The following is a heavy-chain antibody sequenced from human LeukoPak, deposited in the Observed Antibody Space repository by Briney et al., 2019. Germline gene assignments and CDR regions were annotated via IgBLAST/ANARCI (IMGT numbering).Heavy chain of an antibody. Sequence: ASVKVSCKASGYTFTGYYMHWVRQAPGQGLEWMGWINPNSGGTNYAQKFQGRVTMTRDTSISTAYVELSRLRSDDTAVYYCARNRNRGYDAFDIWGQGTMVTVSS. J-gene: IGHJ3*02. CDR3: ARNRNRGYDAFDI. V-gene: IGHV1-2*02. CDR1: GYTFTGYY. CDR2: INPNSGGT. D-gene: IGHD2-15*01.